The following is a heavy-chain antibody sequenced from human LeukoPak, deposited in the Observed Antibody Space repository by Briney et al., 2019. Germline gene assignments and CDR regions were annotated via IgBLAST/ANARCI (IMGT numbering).Heavy chain of an antibody. CDR2: IYHSGST. CDR1: GGSISSSSYY. CDR3: ARVYCSSASCYMSYNWFDP. D-gene: IGHD2-2*02. V-gene: IGHV4-39*07. J-gene: IGHJ5*02. Sequence: SETLSLTCTVSGGSISSSSYYWGWIRQPPGKGLEWIGNIYHSGSTYYNPSLKSRVTISVDTSKNQFSLRLSSVTAADTAVYYRARVYCSSASCYMSYNWFDPWGQGTLVTVSS.